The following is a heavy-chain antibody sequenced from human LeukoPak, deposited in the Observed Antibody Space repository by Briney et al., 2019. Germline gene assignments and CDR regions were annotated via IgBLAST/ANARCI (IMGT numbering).Heavy chain of an antibody. CDR3: ARGLIGSGTYFYYFDF. V-gene: IGHV1-8*03. J-gene: IGHJ4*02. D-gene: IGHD3-10*01. Sequence: ASVKVSCKASGYTFTSYDINWVRQATGQGLEWMGWMNPNSGNTGYAQKFQGRVTITRNTSISTAYMELSSLRSEDTAVYYCARGLIGSGTYFYYFDFWGQGTLVTVSS. CDR1: GYTFTSYD. CDR2: MNPNSGNT.